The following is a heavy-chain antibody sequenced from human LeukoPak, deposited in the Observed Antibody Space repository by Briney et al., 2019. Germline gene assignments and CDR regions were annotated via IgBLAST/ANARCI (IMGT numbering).Heavy chain of an antibody. J-gene: IGHJ4*02. V-gene: IGHV3-7*01. CDR2: IKQDGSEK. CDR1: GFTFSSYW. D-gene: IGHD3-16*02. Sequence: GGSLRLSSAASGFTFSSYWMSWIRQAPGKGLEWVANIKQDGSEKYYVDSVKGRFTISRDNAKNSLYLQMNSLRAEDTAVYYCARGTDDYVWGSYRLFDYWGQGTLVTVSS. CDR3: ARGTDDYVWGSYRLFDY.